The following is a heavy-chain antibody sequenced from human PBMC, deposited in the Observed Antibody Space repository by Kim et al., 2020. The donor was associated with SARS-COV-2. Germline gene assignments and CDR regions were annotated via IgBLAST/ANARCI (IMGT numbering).Heavy chain of an antibody. J-gene: IGHJ4*02. D-gene: IGHD5-18*01. V-gene: IGHV4-34*01. CDR2: INHSGST. Sequence: SETLSLTCAVYGGSFSGYYWSWIRQPPGKGLEWIGEINHSGSTNYYPSLKSRVTISVDTSKNQFSLKLSSVTAADTAVYYCAGSGYSYGFPYWGQGTLVTVSS. CDR1: GGSFSGYY. CDR3: AGSGYSYGFPY.